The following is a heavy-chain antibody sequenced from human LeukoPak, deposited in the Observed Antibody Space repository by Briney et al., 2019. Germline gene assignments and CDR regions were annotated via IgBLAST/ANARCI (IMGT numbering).Heavy chain of an antibody. V-gene: IGHV1-46*01. CDR3: ARGYSSTYRIDY. D-gene: IGHD6-13*01. Sequence: APVKVSCKASGYTFTNYYMHWVRQAPGQGLEWMGIINPSGNSTRYQQKFQDRVTMTRETSTRTVYMELSSLRSEDTAMYYCARGYSSTYRIDYWGQGTLVTVSS. J-gene: IGHJ4*02. CDR2: INPSGNST. CDR1: GYTFTNYY.